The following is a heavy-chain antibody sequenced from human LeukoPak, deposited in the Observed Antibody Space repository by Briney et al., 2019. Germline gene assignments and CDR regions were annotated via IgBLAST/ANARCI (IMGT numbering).Heavy chain of an antibody. CDR2: IYTSGST. Sequence: SETLSLTCTVSGGSISSSNYYWGWIRQPPGKGLEWIGSIYTSGSTNYNPSLKSRVTISVDTSKNQFSLKLSSVTAADTAVYYCARVLAAARKTYYFDYWGQGTLVTVSS. CDR1: GGSISSSNYY. D-gene: IGHD6-13*01. J-gene: IGHJ4*02. V-gene: IGHV4-39*07. CDR3: ARVLAAARKTYYFDY.